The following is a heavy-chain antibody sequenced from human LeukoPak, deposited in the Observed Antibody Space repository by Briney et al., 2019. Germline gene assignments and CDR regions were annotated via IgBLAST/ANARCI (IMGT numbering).Heavy chain of an antibody. CDR2: IIPIFGTA. D-gene: IGHD2-8*01. CDR3: ARGNLYSEIDWFDP. J-gene: IGHJ5*02. CDR1: GGTFSSYA. V-gene: IGHV1-69*13. Sequence: ASVKVSCKASGGTFSSYAISWVRQAPGQGLEWMGGIIPIFGTANYAQKFQGRVTITADESTSTAYMELSSLRSEDTAVYYCARGNLYSEIDWFDPWGQGTLVTVSS.